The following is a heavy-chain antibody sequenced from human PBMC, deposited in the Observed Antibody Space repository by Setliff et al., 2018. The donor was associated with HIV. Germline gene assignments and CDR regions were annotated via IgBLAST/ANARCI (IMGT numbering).Heavy chain of an antibody. Sequence: GESLKISCAASGFTFSSYGMHWVRQAPGKGLEWVSAISGSGGSTYYADSVKGRFTISRDNSKNTLYLQMNSLRAEDTAVYYCANPPLKGHLGVGFDYWGQGTQVTVSS. V-gene: IGHV3-23*01. CDR2: ISGSGGST. CDR1: GFTFSSYG. CDR3: ANPPLKGHLGVGFDY. D-gene: IGHD3-16*01. J-gene: IGHJ4*02.